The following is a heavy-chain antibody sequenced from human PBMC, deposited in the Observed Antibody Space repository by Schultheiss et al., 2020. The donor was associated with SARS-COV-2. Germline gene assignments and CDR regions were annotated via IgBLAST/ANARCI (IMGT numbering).Heavy chain of an antibody. V-gene: IGHV1-46*01. CDR2: INPSGGST. CDR1: GYTFTSYG. Sequence: ASVKVSCKASGYTFTSYGISWVRQAPGQGLEWMGWINPSGGSTSYAQKFQGRVTMTRGTSTSTVYMELSSLRAEDTAVYYCARDRGPIDFWSGRHGGMDVWGQGTTVTVSS. J-gene: IGHJ6*02. CDR3: ARDRGPIDFWSGRHGGMDV. D-gene: IGHD3-3*01.